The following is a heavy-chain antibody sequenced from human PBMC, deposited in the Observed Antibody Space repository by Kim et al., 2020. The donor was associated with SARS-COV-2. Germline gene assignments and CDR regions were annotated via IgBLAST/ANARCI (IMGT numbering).Heavy chain of an antibody. CDR2: ISFDGSGK. CDR3: ARAGVPAATYWFDP. J-gene: IGHJ5*02. V-gene: IGHV3-30*04. D-gene: IGHD2-2*01. CDR1: GFTFSSYA. Sequence: GGSLRLSCAASGFTFSSYAMLWVRQAPGKGPEWVAVISFDGSGKYYVDSVKGRFTISRDNSKNTLYLQMNSLGAEDTAVYYCARAGVPAATYWFDPWGQGTLVTVSS.